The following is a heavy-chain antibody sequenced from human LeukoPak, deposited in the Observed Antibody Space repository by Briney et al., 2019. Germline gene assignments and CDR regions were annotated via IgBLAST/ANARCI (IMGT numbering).Heavy chain of an antibody. V-gene: IGHV3-33*01. Sequence: GGSLRLSCTASGFTFSKYGMHWVRQAPGKGLEWVAVIWFDGSNRNHADSVKGRFTISRDNSKNTLYLQMNSLRVEDTAVYFCVRDYCSGGSCYGNNWFDPWGQGTLVTVSS. CDR1: GFTFSKYG. CDR3: VRDYCSGGSCYGNNWFDP. CDR2: IWFDGSNR. J-gene: IGHJ5*02. D-gene: IGHD2-15*01.